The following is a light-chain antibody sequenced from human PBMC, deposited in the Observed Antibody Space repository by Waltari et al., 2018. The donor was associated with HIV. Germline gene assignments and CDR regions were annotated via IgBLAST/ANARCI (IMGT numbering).Light chain of an antibody. CDR1: SPNLPPDT. Sequence: QSVLTPPPSAPGTPGPRVATSCSGRSPNLPPDTVHWYQQLTGAAPRLLISKHTQRPSGVPDRFTGSKSGTSASLAISGLRSEDEADYYCVGWESRLSGYVFGTGTKVTVL. V-gene: IGLV1-47*01. J-gene: IGLJ1*01. CDR2: KHT. CDR3: VGWESRLSGYV.